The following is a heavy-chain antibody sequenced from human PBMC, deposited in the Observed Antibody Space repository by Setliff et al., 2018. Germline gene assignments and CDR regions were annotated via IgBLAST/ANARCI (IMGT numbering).Heavy chain of an antibody. CDR3: ARDVFPYHYEGAFDI. CDR2: SNAGNGNT. D-gene: IGHD3-22*01. J-gene: IGHJ3*02. CDR1: GYTFTSYA. V-gene: IGHV1-3*02. Sequence: ASVKVSCKASGYTFTSYAMHWVRQAPGQRLEWMGWSNAGNGNTKYSQEFQGRVTITRDTSASTAYMELSSLRSEDMAVYYCARDVFPYHYEGAFDIWGQGTMVTVSS.